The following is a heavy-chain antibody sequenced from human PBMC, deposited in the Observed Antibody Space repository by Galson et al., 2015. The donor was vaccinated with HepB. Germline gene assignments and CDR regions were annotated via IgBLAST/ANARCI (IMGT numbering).Heavy chain of an antibody. J-gene: IGHJ5*02. D-gene: IGHD3-22*01. CDR3: ARGTAYYSASTGTNLDT. CDR2: IIPNFGAT. Sequence: SVKVSCKASGGTFNTYAINWVRQAPGQGLEWVGGIIPNFGATNHAQRFQGRVTITADESTTTAYMELSSLTSEDTAVYYCARGTAYYSASTGTNLDTWGQGTLVTVSS. CDR1: GGTFNTYA. V-gene: IGHV1-69*13.